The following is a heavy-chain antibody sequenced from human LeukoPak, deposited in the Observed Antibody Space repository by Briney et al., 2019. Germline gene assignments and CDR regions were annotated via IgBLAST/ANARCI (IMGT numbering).Heavy chain of an antibody. CDR3: AKDALTYYYDSSGPFDY. V-gene: IGHV3-23*01. Sequence: GGSLRLSCVASGFTFSTYTMTWVRQAPGKGLEWVAALTGSGDHTYYADSVRGRFTISRDNSKNLLYLQMNSLRAEDTAVYYCAKDALTYYYDSSGPFDYWGQGTLVTVSS. J-gene: IGHJ4*02. D-gene: IGHD3-22*01. CDR1: GFTFSTYT. CDR2: LTGSGDHT.